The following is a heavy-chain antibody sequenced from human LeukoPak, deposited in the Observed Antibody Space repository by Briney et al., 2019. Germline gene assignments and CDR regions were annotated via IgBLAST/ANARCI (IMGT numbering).Heavy chain of an antibody. CDR2: ISAYNGNT. Sequence: ASVKVSCKASGYTFTSYGISWVRQAPGQGLEWMGWISAYNGNTNYAQKLQGRVTMTTDASTSTAYMELRSLRSDDTAVYYCATMAGYCSSTSCYAKDPQPEYFQHWGQGTLVTVSS. D-gene: IGHD2-2*01. CDR1: GYTFTSYG. V-gene: IGHV1-18*01. J-gene: IGHJ1*01. CDR3: ATMAGYCSSTSCYAKDPQPEYFQH.